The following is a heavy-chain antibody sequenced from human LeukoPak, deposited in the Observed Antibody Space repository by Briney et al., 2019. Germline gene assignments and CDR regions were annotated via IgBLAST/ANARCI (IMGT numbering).Heavy chain of an antibody. J-gene: IGHJ4*02. CDR2: IYYSGST. V-gene: IGHV4-59*01. Sequence: SETLSLTRTVSGGSISSYYWSWIRQPPGKGLEWTGYIYYSGSTNYNPSLKSRVTISVDTSKNQFSLKLSSVTAADTAVYYCARGSAYYDFWSGYSGMYYFDYWGQGTLVTVSS. D-gene: IGHD3-3*01. CDR3: ARGSAYYDFWSGYSGMYYFDY. CDR1: GGSISSYY.